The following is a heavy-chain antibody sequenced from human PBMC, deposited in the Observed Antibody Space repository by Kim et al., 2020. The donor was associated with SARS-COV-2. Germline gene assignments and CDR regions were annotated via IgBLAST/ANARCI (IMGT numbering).Heavy chain of an antibody. D-gene: IGHD2-2*01. CDR3: ARHSLIVVVAAAILA. CDR1: ACSISSSSYY. CDR2: IYYSGST. J-gene: IGHJ4*02. V-gene: IGHV4-39*01. Sequence: SETLSLTCTVSACSISSSSYYWGWIRQPPGKGLEWIGSIYYSGSTYYNPTLKSRLTISVDTSKNQFSLKLSPVTAADTAVYYCARHSLIVVVAAAILAWGQGTLVTVSS.